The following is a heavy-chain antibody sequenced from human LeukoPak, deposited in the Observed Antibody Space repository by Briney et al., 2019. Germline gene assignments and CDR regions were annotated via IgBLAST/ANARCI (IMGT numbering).Heavy chain of an antibody. D-gene: IGHD3-22*01. J-gene: IGHJ4*02. Sequence: GGSLRLSCAASGFTFSSYAMHWVRQAPGKGLEWVAVISYDGSNKYYADSVKGRFTISRDNSKNTLYLQMNSLRAEDTAVYYCASGPYYYDSSGYYFGGRDYWGQGTLVTVFS. V-gene: IGHV3-30*04. CDR2: ISYDGSNK. CDR1: GFTFSSYA. CDR3: ASGPYYYDSSGYYFGGRDY.